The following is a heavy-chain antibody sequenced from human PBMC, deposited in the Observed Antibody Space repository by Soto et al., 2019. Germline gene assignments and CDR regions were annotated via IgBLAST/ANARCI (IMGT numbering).Heavy chain of an antibody. V-gene: IGHV4-39*01. Sequence: SETLSLTCTVSGGSISSSSYYWGWLRQPPGKGLEWIGSIYYSGSTYYNPSLKSRVTISVDTSKNQSSLKLSSVTAADTAVYYCARHQSHSSSYVDPWGQGTLVTVSS. J-gene: IGHJ5*02. CDR2: IYYSGST. CDR3: ARHQSHSSSYVDP. CDR1: GGSISSSSYY. D-gene: IGHD6-13*01.